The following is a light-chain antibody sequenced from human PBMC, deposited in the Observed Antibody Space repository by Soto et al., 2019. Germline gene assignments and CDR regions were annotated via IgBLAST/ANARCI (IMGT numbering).Light chain of an antibody. CDR3: QQYNNWPRT. Sequence: ETVMTQSPATLSVSPGERATLSCRASQSVSTNLAWYQQKPGQAPRLLIYGTSTRATGIPARFSGSGFGTEFTLTINSLQSEDFAVYYCQQYNNWPRTFGQGTKVDIK. CDR2: GTS. V-gene: IGKV3-15*01. J-gene: IGKJ1*01. CDR1: QSVSTN.